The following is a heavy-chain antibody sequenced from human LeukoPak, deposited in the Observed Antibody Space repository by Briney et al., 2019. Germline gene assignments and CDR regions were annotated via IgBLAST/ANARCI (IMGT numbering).Heavy chain of an antibody. CDR2: ISGSGAGT. D-gene: IGHD3-3*01. CDR3: AKDPYYDFWSGYGDY. V-gene: IGHV3-23*01. J-gene: IGHJ4*02. Sequence: GGSLRLSCAASGFIFSSYAMSWVRQAPGKGLEWVSTISGSGAGTYYADSVKGRFTISRDNSKNTLYLQMSSLRAEDTAVYYCAKDPYYDFWSGYGDYWGQGTLVTVSS. CDR1: GFIFSSYA.